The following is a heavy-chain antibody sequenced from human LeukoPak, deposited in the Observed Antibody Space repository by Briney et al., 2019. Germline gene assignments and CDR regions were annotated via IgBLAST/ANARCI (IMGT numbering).Heavy chain of an antibody. CDR1: GGSISSYY. V-gene: IGHV4-59*01. D-gene: IGHD6-13*01. CDR2: IYYGGST. CDR3: ARASGIAAAAPDY. Sequence: SETLSLTCTVSGGSISSYYWSWIRQPPGKGLEWIGYIYYGGSTNYNPSLKSRVTISVDTSKNQFSLKLSSVTAADTAVYYCARASGIAAAAPDYWGQGTLVTVSS. J-gene: IGHJ4*02.